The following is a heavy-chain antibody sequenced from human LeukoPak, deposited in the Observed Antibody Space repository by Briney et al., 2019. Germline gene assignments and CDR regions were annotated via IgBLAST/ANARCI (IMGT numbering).Heavy chain of an antibody. CDR1: GFTFSSYA. V-gene: IGHV3-23*01. D-gene: IGHD6-19*01. Sequence: PPGGSLRLSCAASGFTFSSYAMSWVRQAPGKGLEWVSAISGSGGSTYYADSVKGRFTISRDNAKNSLYLQMNSLRAEDTAVYYCARDLRYSSGWPAYWGQGTLVTVSS. J-gene: IGHJ4*02. CDR2: ISGSGGST. CDR3: ARDLRYSSGWPAY.